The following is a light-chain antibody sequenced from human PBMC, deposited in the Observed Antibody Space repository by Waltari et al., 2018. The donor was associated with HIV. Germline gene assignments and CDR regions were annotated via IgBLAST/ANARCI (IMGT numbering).Light chain of an antibody. CDR2: EGS. J-gene: IGLJ3*02. V-gene: IGLV2-23*01. CDR3: CAYAGSSTWV. Sequence: QSALTQPASASGSPGQSITISCTGTSSDVGSYNLVSWYQQHPGKAPKLMIYEGSKRPSGVSNRFACSKAGNTASLTISGRQAEDEADYDCCAYAGSSTWVFGGGTKLTVL. CDR1: SSDVGSYNL.